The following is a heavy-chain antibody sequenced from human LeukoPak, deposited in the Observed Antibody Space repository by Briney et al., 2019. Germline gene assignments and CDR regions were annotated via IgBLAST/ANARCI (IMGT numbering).Heavy chain of an antibody. CDR2: INHIGST. V-gene: IGHV4-34*01. J-gene: IGHJ4*02. CDR1: GGSFSGYY. Sequence: PSETLSLTCAIYGGSFSGYYWSWNRQPPGKGLGWIGKINHIGSTNYSPSLKSRVTISVDMSKNQFSLKLSSVTAADTAVYYCARLIYYDSSGYLDYWGQGSLVTVSS. CDR3: ARLIYYDSSGYLDY. D-gene: IGHD3-22*01.